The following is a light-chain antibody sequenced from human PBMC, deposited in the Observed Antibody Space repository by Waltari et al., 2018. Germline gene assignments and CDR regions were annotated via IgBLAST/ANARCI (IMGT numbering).Light chain of an antibody. J-gene: IGKJ1*01. CDR2: GAS. V-gene: IGKV3-15*01. Sequence: EIVMTQPPATLSVSPGERTTLSCRASQSVSSNLAWYQQKPGQAPRLLIYGASNRATGIPARFSGSGTGTEFTLTISSMQSEDIAVYYCQQYNKWPPWTFGQGTKVEIK. CDR3: QQYNKWPPWT. CDR1: QSVSSN.